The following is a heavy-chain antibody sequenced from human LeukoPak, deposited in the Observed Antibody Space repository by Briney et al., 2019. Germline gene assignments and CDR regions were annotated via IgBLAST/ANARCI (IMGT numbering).Heavy chain of an antibody. J-gene: IGHJ4*02. V-gene: IGHV3-7*01. CDR2: IKQDGSEK. CDR3: ARVPSQDYYDSSGYSDY. D-gene: IGHD3-22*01. CDR1: GFTFGSYW. Sequence: GGSLRLSCAASGFTFGSYWMSWVRQAPGKGLEWVANIKQDGSEKYYVAPVKGRFTTSRDNAKNSLYLQMNSLRAEDTAVYYCARVPSQDYYDSSGYSDYWGQGTLVTVSS.